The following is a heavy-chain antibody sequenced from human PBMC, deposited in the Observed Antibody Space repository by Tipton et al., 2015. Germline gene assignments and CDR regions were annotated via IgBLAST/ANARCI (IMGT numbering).Heavy chain of an antibody. J-gene: IGHJ4*02. CDR3: ARARGRHGGLFDS. V-gene: IGHV4-59*01. D-gene: IGHD4-23*01. CDR1: SDSISKYY. Sequence: TLSLTCTVSSDSISKYYWSWIRRPPGKELEWIGYIHYSGSTNYNPSLKSRVTISVDTSKTQFSLKMSSVTASDTAVYYCARARGRHGGLFDSWGQGILVTVSS. CDR2: IHYSGST.